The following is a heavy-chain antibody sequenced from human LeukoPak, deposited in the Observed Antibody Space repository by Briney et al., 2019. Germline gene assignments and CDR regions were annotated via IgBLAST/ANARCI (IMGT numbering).Heavy chain of an antibody. D-gene: IGHD6-6*01. V-gene: IGHV3-9*01. Sequence: GGSLRLSCAASGFTFDDYAMHWVRQAPGKCLEWVSGISWNSGSLAYADSVKGRFTISRDNAKNSLYLQMNSLRAEDTALYYCAKGKRHLFSSSGFDYWGQGTLVTVSS. CDR3: AKGKRHLFSSSGFDY. CDR2: ISWNSGSL. J-gene: IGHJ4*02. CDR1: GFTFDDYA.